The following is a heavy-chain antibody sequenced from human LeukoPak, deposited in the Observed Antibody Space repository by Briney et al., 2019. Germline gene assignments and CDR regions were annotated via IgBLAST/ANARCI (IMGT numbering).Heavy chain of an antibody. V-gene: IGHV4-39*01. CDR2: IYYSGST. J-gene: IGHJ4*02. CDR3: ARLSNGGSDY. Sequence: SETLSLTCTVSGGSIGSSSYYWGWIRQPPGKGLEWIGSIYYSGSTYYNPSLKSRVTISVDTSKNQFSLKLSSVTAADTAVYYCARLSNGGSDYWGQGTLVTVSS. CDR1: GGSIGSSSYY. D-gene: IGHD4-23*01.